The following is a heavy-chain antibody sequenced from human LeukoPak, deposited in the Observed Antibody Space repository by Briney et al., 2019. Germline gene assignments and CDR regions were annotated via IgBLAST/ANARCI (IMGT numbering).Heavy chain of an antibody. CDR3: ASVQLFYYYMDV. CDR1: GGSISSSSYY. V-gene: IGHV4-39*07. CDR2: IYYSGST. J-gene: IGHJ6*03. D-gene: IGHD1-1*01. Sequence: TSETLSLTCTVSGGSISSSSYYWGWIRQPPGKGLEWIGSIYYSGSTYYNPSLKSRVTISVDTSKNQFSLKLSSVTAADTAVYYCASVQLFYYYMDVWGKGTTVTVSS.